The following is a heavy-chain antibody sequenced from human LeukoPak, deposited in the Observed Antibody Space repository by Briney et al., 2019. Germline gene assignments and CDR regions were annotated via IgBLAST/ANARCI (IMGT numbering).Heavy chain of an antibody. D-gene: IGHD3-16*01. CDR3: ARFGASFSRVFDQ. Sequence: PSDTLSLTCTVSGASISSSSHYWGWIRHPPGKGLEWIGSIYYSGTTYNNPSLNSRVTISVYTSKNQFSLKLTSVTAAYSAVYYCARFGASFSRVFDQWGQGTLVTVAS. CDR2: IYYSGTT. CDR1: GASISSSSHY. V-gene: IGHV4-39*07. J-gene: IGHJ4*02.